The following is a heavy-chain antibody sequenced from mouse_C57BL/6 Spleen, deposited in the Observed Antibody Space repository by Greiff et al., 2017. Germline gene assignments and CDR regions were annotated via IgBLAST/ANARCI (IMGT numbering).Heavy chain of an antibody. CDR3: ARRRGNYEGYAMDY. CDR2: ISNLAYSI. CDR1: GFTFSDYG. D-gene: IGHD2-1*01. V-gene: IGHV5-15*04. J-gene: IGHJ4*01. Sequence: EVKLVESGGGLVQPGGSLKLSCAASGFTFSDYGMAWVRQAPRKGPEWVAFISNLAYSIYYADTVTGRFTISRENAKNTLYLEMSSLRSEDTAMYYCARRRGNYEGYAMDYWGQGTSVTVSS.